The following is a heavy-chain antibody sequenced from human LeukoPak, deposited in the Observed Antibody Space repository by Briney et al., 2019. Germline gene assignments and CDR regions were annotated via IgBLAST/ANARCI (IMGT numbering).Heavy chain of an antibody. J-gene: IGHJ4*02. Sequence: SETLSLTCTVSGGSINFFYWHWIRQRPGKGLEWIGHIYSTGSTNYNPSLKSRGTISVDTSKNQFSLKLNSVTAADTAVYYCAREAVVGLSYFDYWGQGALVTVSS. CDR2: IYSTGST. CDR1: GGSINFFY. V-gene: IGHV4-59*01. D-gene: IGHD6-19*01. CDR3: AREAVVGLSYFDY.